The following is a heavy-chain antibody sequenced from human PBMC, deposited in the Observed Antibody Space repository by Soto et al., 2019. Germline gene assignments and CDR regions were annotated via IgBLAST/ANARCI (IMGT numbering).Heavy chain of an antibody. Sequence: SETLSLTCTVSGDSIRPYYWTWIRQPPGKGLEWIGYVYYSGSVNYKSSLKSRVTMSVDTSKNQFSLRLNSVTAADTVVYYCARVTYDSFTAYSYYFDYWGQGTLVTVSS. CDR1: GDSIRPYY. CDR2: VYYSGSV. D-gene: IGHD3-9*01. V-gene: IGHV4-59*01. CDR3: ARVTYDSFTAYSYYFDY. J-gene: IGHJ4*02.